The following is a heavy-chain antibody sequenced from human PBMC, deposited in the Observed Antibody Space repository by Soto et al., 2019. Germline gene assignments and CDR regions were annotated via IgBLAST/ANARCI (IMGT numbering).Heavy chain of an antibody. D-gene: IGHD1-1*01. CDR1: GYTFTSYY. V-gene: IGHV1-46*01. Sequence: ASVKVSCKASGYTFTSYYMHWVRQAPGQGLEWMGIINPSGGSTSYAQKFQGRVTMTRDTSTSTVYMELSSLRSEDTAVYYCATFQLEMDYYYYGMDVWGHGTTVTVSS. J-gene: IGHJ6*02. CDR2: INPSGGST. CDR3: ATFQLEMDYYYYGMDV.